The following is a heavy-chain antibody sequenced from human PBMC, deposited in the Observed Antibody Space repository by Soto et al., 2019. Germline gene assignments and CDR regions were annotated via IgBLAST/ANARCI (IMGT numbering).Heavy chain of an antibody. CDR1: GCSCSDYS. D-gene: IGHD3-10*01. V-gene: IGHV3-23*01. J-gene: IGHJ5*02. Sequence: GGPMRLSWAAAGCSCSDYSMNWVRQAPGKGLEWVSAISGSGGSTYYADSVKGRFTISRDNSKNTLYLQMNSLRAEDTAVYYCAKDMAMVRYNWFDPLGQGTLVTVSS. CDR2: ISGSGGST. CDR3: AKDMAMVRYNWFDP.